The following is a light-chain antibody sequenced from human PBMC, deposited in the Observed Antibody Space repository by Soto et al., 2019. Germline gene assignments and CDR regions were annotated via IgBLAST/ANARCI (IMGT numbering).Light chain of an antibody. CDR1: QSASSY. CDR2: DAS. V-gene: IGKV3-11*01. J-gene: IGKJ5*01. Sequence: EIVLTQSPATLSLSPGERATLSCRASQSASSYLAWYQQKPGQAPRLLIYDASNRATGIPARFSGSGSGTDFTLTISSLEPEDFAVYYCQQRSNWPSITFGHGTRLEIK. CDR3: QQRSNWPSIT.